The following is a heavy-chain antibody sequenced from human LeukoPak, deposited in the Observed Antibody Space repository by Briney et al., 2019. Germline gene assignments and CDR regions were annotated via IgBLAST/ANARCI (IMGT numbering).Heavy chain of an antibody. CDR1: GGSFSGYY. CDR2: INHSGST. J-gene: IGHJ4*02. V-gene: IGHV4-34*01. CDR3: ARDLHGDLNFDY. D-gene: IGHD4-17*01. Sequence: SETLSLTCAVYGGSFSGYYWSWIRQPPGKGLEWIGEINHSGSTNYNPSLKSRVTISVDTSKNQFSLKLSSVTAADTAVYYCARDLHGDLNFDYWGQGTLVTVSS.